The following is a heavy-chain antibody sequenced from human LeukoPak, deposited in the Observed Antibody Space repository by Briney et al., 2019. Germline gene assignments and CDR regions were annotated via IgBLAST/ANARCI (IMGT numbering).Heavy chain of an antibody. CDR2: INPSGGST. J-gene: IGHJ3*02. CDR3: ASSGGWRLDAFDI. CDR1: GYTFTSYY. Sequence: GASVKVSCKASGYTFTSYYMHWVRQAPGQGLEWMGIINPSGGSTSYAQKFQGRVTMTRDTSTSTVYMELSSLRSEDTAVYYCASSGGWRLDAFDIWGQGTMVTVSS. D-gene: IGHD3-10*01. V-gene: IGHV1-46*01.